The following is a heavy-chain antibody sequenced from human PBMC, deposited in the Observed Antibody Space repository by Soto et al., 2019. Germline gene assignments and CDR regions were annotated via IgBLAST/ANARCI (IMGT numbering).Heavy chain of an antibody. CDR2: INPSGGST. V-gene: IGHV1-46*01. D-gene: IGHD3-22*01. Sequence: ASVKVSCKASGYTFTSYYMHWVRQAPGQGLEWMGIINPSGGSTSYAQKFQGRVTMTRDTSTSTVYMELSSLRSEDTAVYCCARGLPPYDSSPWFDPWGQGTLVTVSS. CDR1: GYTFTSYY. J-gene: IGHJ5*02. CDR3: ARGLPPYDSSPWFDP.